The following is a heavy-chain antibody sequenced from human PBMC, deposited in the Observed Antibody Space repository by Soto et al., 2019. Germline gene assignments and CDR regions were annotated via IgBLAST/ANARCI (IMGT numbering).Heavy chain of an antibody. J-gene: IGHJ4*02. V-gene: IGHV3-7*01. CDR3: AGGGGWVFND. CDR1: GFIFSNFW. CDR2: IKQDASDI. D-gene: IGHD6-19*01. Sequence: VQLVESGGGLVQPGGSLRLSCAGTGFIFSNFWMTWVRQAPGKGLEWVAIIKQDASDIRYADSVKGRFTISRDNAKSPMFLQPDSLRAEDTAVYFSAGGGGWVFNDWGQGTLVAVSS.